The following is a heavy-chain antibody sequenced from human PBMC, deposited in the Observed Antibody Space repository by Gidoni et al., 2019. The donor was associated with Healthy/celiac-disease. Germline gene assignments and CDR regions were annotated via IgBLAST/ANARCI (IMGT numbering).Heavy chain of an antibody. Sequence: QLQLVESGGGLVKAGGPLRPSCAASGFTFSDYYMSWIRQAPGKGLEWVSYIGSSGITIYYADSVKGRFTISRDNAKHSLYLQMNSLRAEDAAVYYCARVGAAAGPGMDVWGQGTTVTVSS. V-gene: IGHV3-11*01. CDR2: IGSSGITI. D-gene: IGHD6-13*01. CDR3: ARVGAAAGPGMDV. CDR1: GFTFSDYY. J-gene: IGHJ6*02.